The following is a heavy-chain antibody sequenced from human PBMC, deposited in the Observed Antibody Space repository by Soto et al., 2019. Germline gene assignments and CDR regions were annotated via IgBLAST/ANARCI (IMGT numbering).Heavy chain of an antibody. CDR2: INHSGST. CDR1: GGSFSGYY. D-gene: IGHD5-18*01. Sequence: SETLSLTCAVYGGSFSGYYWSWIRQPPGKGLEWIGEINHSGSTNYNPSLKSRVTISVDTSKNQFSLKLSSVTAADTAVYYCARLMGTAMTYYFDYWGQGTLVTV. CDR3: ARLMGTAMTYYFDY. V-gene: IGHV4-34*01. J-gene: IGHJ4*02.